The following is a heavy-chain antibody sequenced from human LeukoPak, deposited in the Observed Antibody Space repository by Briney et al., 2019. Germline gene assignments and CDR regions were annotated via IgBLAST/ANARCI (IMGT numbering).Heavy chain of an antibody. Sequence: SETLSLTCTVSGGSTSSGGYYWSRIRQHPGKGLEWIGYIYYSGSTYYNASLKSRVTISVDTSKNQFSLKLSSVTAADTAVYYCARGRNGSGYYKHIRSFFDSWGQGTLVTVSS. CDR3: ARGRNGSGYYKHIRSFFDS. J-gene: IGHJ4*02. D-gene: IGHD3-3*01. CDR2: IYYSGST. CDR1: GGSTSSGGYY. V-gene: IGHV4-31*03.